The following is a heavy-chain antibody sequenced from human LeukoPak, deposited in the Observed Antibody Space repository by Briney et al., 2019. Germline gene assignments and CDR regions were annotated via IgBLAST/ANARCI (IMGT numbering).Heavy chain of an antibody. CDR3: ASGLYGSGSYQFDP. CDR2: ISSSGSTI. J-gene: IGHJ5*02. D-gene: IGHD3-10*01. CDR1: GFTFSDYY. V-gene: IGHV3-11*01. Sequence: GGSLRLSCAASGFTFSDYYMSWIRQAPGKGLEWVSYISSSGSTIYYADSVKGRFTISRDTAKNSLYLQMNSLRAEDTAVYYCASGLYGSGSYQFDPWGQGTLVTVSS.